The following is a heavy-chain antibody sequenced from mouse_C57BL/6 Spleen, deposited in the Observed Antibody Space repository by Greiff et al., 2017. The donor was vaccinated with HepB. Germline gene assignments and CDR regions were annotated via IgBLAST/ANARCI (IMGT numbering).Heavy chain of an antibody. CDR2: ISDGGSYT. CDR1: GFTFSSYA. CDR3: ARGGTLAY. Sequence: EVKLMESGGGLVKPGGSLKLSCAASGFTFSSYAMSWVRQTPEKRLEWVATISDGGSYTYYPDNVKGRFTISRDNAKNNLYLQMSHLKSEDTAMYYCARGGTLAYWGQGTLVTVSA. D-gene: IGHD3-3*01. J-gene: IGHJ3*01. V-gene: IGHV5-4*03.